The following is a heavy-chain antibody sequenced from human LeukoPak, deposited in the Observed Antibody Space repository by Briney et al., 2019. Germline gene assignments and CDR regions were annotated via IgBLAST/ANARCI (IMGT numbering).Heavy chain of an antibody. D-gene: IGHD3-22*01. CDR2: IYYSGST. Sequence: SETLSLTCTVSGGSILSSSYYWGWIRQPPGKRLEWIGSIYYSGSTHYNPSLKSRVTISVGTSKNQFSLKLSSVTAADTAVYYCARDRFDDSSGYYYHYYYYMDVWGKGTTVTVSS. CDR3: ARDRFDDSSGYYYHYYYYMDV. J-gene: IGHJ6*03. CDR1: GGSILSSSYY. V-gene: IGHV4-39*07.